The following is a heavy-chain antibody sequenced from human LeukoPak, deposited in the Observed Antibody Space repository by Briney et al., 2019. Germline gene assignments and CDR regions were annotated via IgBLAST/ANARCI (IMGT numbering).Heavy chain of an antibody. CDR3: ARAGYNYARWFDP. J-gene: IGHJ5*02. CDR2: IYYTGST. V-gene: IGHV4-59*01. CDR1: GGSISSLY. Sequence: SETLSLTCSVSGGSISSLYWSWIRQPPGKGLEWIGYIYYTGSTNYNPSLKSRVTMFVDMSKNQFSLKLSSVTAAGTAVYYCARAGYNYARWFDPWGQGTLVTVSS. D-gene: IGHD5-18*01.